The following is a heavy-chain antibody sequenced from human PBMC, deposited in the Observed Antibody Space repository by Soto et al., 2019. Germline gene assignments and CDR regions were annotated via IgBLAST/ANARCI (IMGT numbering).Heavy chain of an antibody. J-gene: IGHJ4*02. Sequence: QVQLQQWGAGLLKPSETLSLTCAVYGGSFSGYYWSWIRQPPGKGLEWIGEINHSGSTNYNPSLKSRVPISVDTYKNQFALKLSSVTAADTAVYYCAREYGGNSGTFDYWGQGTLVTVSS. V-gene: IGHV4-34*01. CDR3: AREYGGNSGTFDY. CDR2: INHSGST. CDR1: GGSFSGYY. D-gene: IGHD2-21*02.